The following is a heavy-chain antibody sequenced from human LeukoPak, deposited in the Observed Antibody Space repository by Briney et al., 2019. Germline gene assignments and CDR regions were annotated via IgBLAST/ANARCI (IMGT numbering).Heavy chain of an antibody. D-gene: IGHD6-13*01. CDR3: AAREDGAAAVDY. CDR2: IYYSGST. CDR1: GGSISSYY. V-gene: IGHV4-59*01. J-gene: IGHJ4*02. Sequence: SQTLSLTCTVSGGSISSYYWSWIRQSPGKGLEWIGYIYYSGSTNYNPSLKRRITISVDTSKNQFSLKLSYVTSADTAVYYCAAREDGAAAVDYWGQGTLVTVSS.